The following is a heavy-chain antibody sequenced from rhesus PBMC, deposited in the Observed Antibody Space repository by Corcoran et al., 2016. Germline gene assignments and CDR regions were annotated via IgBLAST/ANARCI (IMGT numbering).Heavy chain of an antibody. CDR1: GGSFSIDC. Sequence: QVQLQESGPGLVKPSETLSLTCGGSGGSFSIDCWSWIRQPPGKGREWVGEISGITGGPNYNPSLKSRVTISKDASRNQFSLKLSSVTAADTAVYFCARYRGGDQQFNDHWGQGVLVTVSS. CDR2: ISGITGGP. CDR3: ARYRGGDQQFNDH. D-gene: IGHD5-12*01. J-gene: IGHJ4*01. V-gene: IGHV4-80*01.